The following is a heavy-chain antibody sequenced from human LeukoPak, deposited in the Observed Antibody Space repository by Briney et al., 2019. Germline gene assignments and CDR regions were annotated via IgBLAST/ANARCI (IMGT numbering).Heavy chain of an antibody. CDR3: ARGLALPGAKFFDY. CDR1: GYTFTAYY. V-gene: IGHV1-2*02. CDR2: LNPNSGAT. Sequence: ASVKVSCKASGYTFTAYYIHWLRQAPGQGLEWMGGLNPNSGATNYAQKFQGRVSMTRDTSINTAYMELTRLTSDDTAVYFCARGLALPGAKFFDYWGQGTLVTVSS. J-gene: IGHJ4*02. D-gene: IGHD3-3*02.